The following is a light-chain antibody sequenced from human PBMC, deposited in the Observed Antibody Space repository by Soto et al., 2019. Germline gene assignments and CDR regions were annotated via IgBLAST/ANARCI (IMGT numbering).Light chain of an antibody. V-gene: IGKV3D-15*01. J-gene: IGKJ1*01. CDR2: GAS. Sequence: IVLTQSPATLSLYPGERATLSCLASQSVSSSYLAWYQQKPGQAPRLLIYGASSRATGIPDRFSGSGSGTEFTLTISSLQSEDFAVYYCQQYNNWWTFGQGTTVDIK. CDR1: QSVSSSY. CDR3: QQYNNWWT.